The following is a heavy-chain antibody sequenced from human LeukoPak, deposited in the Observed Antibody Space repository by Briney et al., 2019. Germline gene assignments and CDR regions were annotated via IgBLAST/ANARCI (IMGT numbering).Heavy chain of an antibody. CDR3: ARGNSGSHFDY. D-gene: IGHD1-26*01. J-gene: IGHJ4*02. CDR1: GFTFSDYD. CDR2: ISYEGSNK. Sequence: PGGSLRLSCAASGFTFSDYDMHWVRQAPGKGLEWVAVISYEGSNKFYGDSVKGSFTISRDNSKNTLYMQTNILRAADTAVYYCARGNSGSHFDYWGQGTLVTVSS. V-gene: IGHV3-30-3*01.